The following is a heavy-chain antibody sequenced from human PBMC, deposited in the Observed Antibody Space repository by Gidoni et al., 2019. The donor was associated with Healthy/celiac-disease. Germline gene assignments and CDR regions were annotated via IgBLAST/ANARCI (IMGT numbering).Heavy chain of an antibody. Sequence: QVQLVQSGAEVKTPGASVKVSCKASGYTYPGYYMHWVRQAPGQGLEWMGWINPNSGGTNYAQKFQGRVTMTRDTSISTAYMELSRLRSDDTAVYYCAREILGYCSSTSCPDAFDIWGQGTMVTVSS. CDR1: GYTYPGYY. J-gene: IGHJ3*02. V-gene: IGHV1-2*02. CDR3: AREILGYCSSTSCPDAFDI. CDR2: INPNSGGT. D-gene: IGHD2-2*01.